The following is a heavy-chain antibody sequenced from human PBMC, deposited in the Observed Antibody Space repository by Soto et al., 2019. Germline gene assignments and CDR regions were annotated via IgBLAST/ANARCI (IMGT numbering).Heavy chain of an antibody. D-gene: IGHD4-17*01. CDR2: ISSSSSTI. Sequence: GGSLRLSCAASGFTFSSYSMNWVRQAPGKGLEWVSYISSSSSTIYYADSVKGRFTISRDNAKNSLYLQMNTLRAEDTAVYYCARVQLYGDYADAFDIWGQGTMVTVSS. V-gene: IGHV3-48*01. J-gene: IGHJ3*02. CDR1: GFTFSSYS. CDR3: ARVQLYGDYADAFDI.